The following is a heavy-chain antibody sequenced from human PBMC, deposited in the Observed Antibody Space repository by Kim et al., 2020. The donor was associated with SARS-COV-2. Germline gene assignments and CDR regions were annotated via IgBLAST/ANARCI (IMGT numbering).Heavy chain of an antibody. Sequence: GGSLRLSCEASGFTLTKYGMHWVRQAPGTGLEWVSFISYDGSVKHYGETVKGRFTISRDTSKNILYLHMHSLRTEDTAVYFCTRGAVSGNDAFGIWGQGSLVSVSS. CDR2: ISYDGSVK. CDR1: GFTLTKYG. V-gene: IGHV3-30*03. CDR3: TRGAVSGNDAFGI. J-gene: IGHJ3*02. D-gene: IGHD6-19*01.